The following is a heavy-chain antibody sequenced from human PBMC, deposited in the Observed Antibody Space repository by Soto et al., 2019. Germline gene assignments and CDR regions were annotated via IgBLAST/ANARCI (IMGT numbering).Heavy chain of an antibody. CDR2: ISSSSTI. V-gene: IGHV3-48*02. CDR3: ARTDWLSGHFDP. J-gene: IGHJ5*02. Sequence: EVQLVESGGGLVQPGGSLRLSCAASGFTFSSYSMNWVRQAPGKGLEWVSYISSSSTIYYADSVKGRFTISRDNAKNSLYLQMNSLRDEDTAVYYCARTDWLSGHFDPWGQGTLVTVSS. D-gene: IGHD3-9*01. CDR1: GFTFSSYS.